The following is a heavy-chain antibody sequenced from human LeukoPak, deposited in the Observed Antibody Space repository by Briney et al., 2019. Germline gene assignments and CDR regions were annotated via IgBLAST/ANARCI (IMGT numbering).Heavy chain of an antibody. CDR3: ARDSGSQVGFDY. CDR1: GGSISSSSYY. Sequence: SETLSLTCTVSGGSISSSSYYWGWIRQPPGKGLEWIGSIYYSGSTYYNPSLQSRVTISVDTSKNQFSLKLTSVTAADTAVYYCARDSGSQVGFDYWGQGTLVTVSS. J-gene: IGHJ4*02. CDR2: IYYSGST. D-gene: IGHD1-26*01. V-gene: IGHV4-39*07.